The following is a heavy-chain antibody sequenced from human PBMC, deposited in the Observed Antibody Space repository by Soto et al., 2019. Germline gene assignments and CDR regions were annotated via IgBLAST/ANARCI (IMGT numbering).Heavy chain of an antibody. CDR2: ISSDGSST. D-gene: IGHD3-9*01. J-gene: IGHJ5*02. CDR1: GFTFSNYW. Sequence: GGSLRLSCAASGFTFSNYWMHWVRQAPGKGLVWVSRISSDGSSTSYADSVKGRFTISRDNAKNILYLQMNSLRAEDTAVYYCVREGNDDYDVLTGSGGWFDPWGQGTLVTV. CDR3: VREGNDDYDVLTGSGGWFDP. V-gene: IGHV3-74*01.